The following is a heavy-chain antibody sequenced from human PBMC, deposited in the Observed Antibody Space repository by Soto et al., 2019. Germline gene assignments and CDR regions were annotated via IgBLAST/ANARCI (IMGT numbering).Heavy chain of an antibody. CDR3: ARDYAPPRLVIDH. CDR2: GDYTGKS. Sequence: SETLSLTCSVSGGSVGSGLYYWSWIRQPPGKGLEWIGYGDYTGKSNYSPSLKSRVTISVDTSKNQFSLNMASVTAADTAVYYCARDYAPPRLVIDHWGQGSLVTVSS. CDR1: GGSVGSGLYY. V-gene: IGHV4-61*01. J-gene: IGHJ5*02. D-gene: IGHD3-16*01.